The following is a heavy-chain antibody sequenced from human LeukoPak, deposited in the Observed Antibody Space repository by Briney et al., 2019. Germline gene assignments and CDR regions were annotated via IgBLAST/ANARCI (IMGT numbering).Heavy chain of an antibody. V-gene: IGHV3-33*03. CDR3: AKDRLAFGGQQLVDY. J-gene: IGHJ4*02. CDR2: IWYDGSSR. D-gene: IGHD6-13*01. Sequence: GGSLRLSCAASGFTFSSYGMHWVRQAPGKGLEWVAAIWYDGSSRYYADSVKGRFTISRDNSKNMFYLQMNSLRAEDTAVYYCAKDRLAFGGQQLVDYWGQGTLVTVSS. CDR1: GFTFSSYG.